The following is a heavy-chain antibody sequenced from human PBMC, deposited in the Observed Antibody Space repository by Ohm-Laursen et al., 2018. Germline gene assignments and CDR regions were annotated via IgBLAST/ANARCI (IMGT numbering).Heavy chain of an antibody. J-gene: IGHJ3*01. CDR1: GASISSYY. V-gene: IGHV4-4*08. CDR2: FYHSGGT. D-gene: IGHD6-13*01. CDR3: ASSQSSSWYHAFDV. Sequence: PSDTLSLTCSVSGASISSYYWTWIRQPPGKGLEWIGHFYHSGGTNNNPSFKSRFTISIDTSKNQVSLNLNSVTAADTAVYYCASSQSSSWYHAFDVWGQGTMVTVSS.